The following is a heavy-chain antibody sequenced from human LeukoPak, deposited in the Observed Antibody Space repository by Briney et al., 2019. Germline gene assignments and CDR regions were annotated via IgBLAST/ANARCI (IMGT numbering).Heavy chain of an antibody. J-gene: IGHJ4*02. CDR3: ARDSIRGRLYDFWSGYYED. Sequence: PGGSLRLSCAASGFTFSDYYMSWIRQAPGKGLEWVSYISSSGSTIYYADSVKGRFTISRDNAKNSLYLQMNSLRAEDTAVYYCARDSIRGRLYDFWSGYYEDWGQGTLVTVSS. D-gene: IGHD3-3*01. CDR2: ISSSGSTI. CDR1: GFTFSDYY. V-gene: IGHV3-11*04.